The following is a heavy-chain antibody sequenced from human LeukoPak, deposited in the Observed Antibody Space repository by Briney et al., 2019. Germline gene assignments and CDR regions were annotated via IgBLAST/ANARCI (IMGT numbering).Heavy chain of an antibody. Sequence: SETLSLTCTVSGGSISSSSYYWGWIRQPPGKGLEWIGSIYYSGSTYYNPSLKSRVTISIDTSKDQFSLKLTSVTAADTAVYYCARLYYDSSGYDDAFDIWGQGTMVTVSS. CDR2: IYYSGST. CDR1: GGSISSSSYY. CDR3: ARLYYDSSGYDDAFDI. D-gene: IGHD3-22*01. J-gene: IGHJ3*02. V-gene: IGHV4-39*01.